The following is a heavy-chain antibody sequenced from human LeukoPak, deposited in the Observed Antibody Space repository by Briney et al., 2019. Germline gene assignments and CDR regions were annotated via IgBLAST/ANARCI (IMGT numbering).Heavy chain of an antibody. CDR3: AGGSCSSTSCYVPSRY. CDR1: RGTVSSYA. D-gene: IGHD2-2*01. CDR2: CMPFFGTA. Sequence: SVKASCKASRGTVSSYAVSWVRQAPGHGLGGWGGCMPFFGTAIFEHKFQGRVTITTDESTSTAYMELRSLRSEDTAVYYCAGGSCSSTSCYVPSRYWGQGTLVTVSS. V-gene: IGHV1-69*05. J-gene: IGHJ4*02.